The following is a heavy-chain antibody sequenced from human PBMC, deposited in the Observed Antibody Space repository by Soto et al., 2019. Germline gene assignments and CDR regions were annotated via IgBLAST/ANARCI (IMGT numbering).Heavy chain of an antibody. CDR1: GFTFNNAW. J-gene: IGHJ5*02. CDR3: AAMSGHSSVWFDH. V-gene: IGHV3-15*01. Sequence: VQLVESGGGLVKPGGSLRLSCAASGFTFNNAWMSWVRQAPGKGLEWVGRVKSKTEGGTVDYAAPVKGRFSISRDDSTNTLYVQMNSLKIDDTAVYYCAAMSGHSSVWFDHWSQGTLVTVSS. CDR2: VKSKTEGGTV. D-gene: IGHD3-22*01.